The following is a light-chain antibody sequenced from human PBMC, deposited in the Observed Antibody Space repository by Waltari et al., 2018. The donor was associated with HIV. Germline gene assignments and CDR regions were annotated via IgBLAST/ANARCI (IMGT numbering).Light chain of an antibody. CDR1: NIGGKH. Sequence: SSGLTREPAVSVAPGKTATITCGGNNIGGKHVHWYQQKSGQAPVLVIYYDKLRPSGIPARISGSNSGGTATLTISGVEVGDEAEYYCQVFENSRDQAFGTGTKVTVL. CDR3: QVFENSRDQA. CDR2: YDK. V-gene: IGLV3-21*01. J-gene: IGLJ1*01.